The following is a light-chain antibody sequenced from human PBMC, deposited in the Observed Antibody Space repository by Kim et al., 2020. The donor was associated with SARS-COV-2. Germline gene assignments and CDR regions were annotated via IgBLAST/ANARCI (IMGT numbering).Light chain of an antibody. J-gene: IGKJ1*01. CDR2: GAS. CDR1: QGISEY. Sequence: DIQMTQYPSSLSASVGERITITCRASQGISEYLAWYQQRPGKVPKLLIYGASVLQSGAPSRFSGSGSGTVFTLTISRLQPEDVGTYYCQKYNIAPRTFGQGTKVDIK. V-gene: IGKV1-27*01. CDR3: QKYNIAPRT.